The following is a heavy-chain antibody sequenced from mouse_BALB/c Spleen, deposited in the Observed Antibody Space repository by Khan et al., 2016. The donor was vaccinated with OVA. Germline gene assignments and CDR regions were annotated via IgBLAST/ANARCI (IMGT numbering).Heavy chain of an antibody. Sequence: QVQLKESGPGLVQPSQSLSITCTVSGFSLTTYGVHWVRQSPGKGLEWLGVIWSGGSTDYNAAFISRLSLSKDNSKSQVFFKMNSLQADDTAIYYCARNSDRYDFTYWGQGTLVTVSA. CDR1: GFSLTTYG. J-gene: IGHJ3*01. CDR3: ARNSDRYDFTY. CDR2: IWSGGST. D-gene: IGHD2-14*01. V-gene: IGHV2-4-1*01.